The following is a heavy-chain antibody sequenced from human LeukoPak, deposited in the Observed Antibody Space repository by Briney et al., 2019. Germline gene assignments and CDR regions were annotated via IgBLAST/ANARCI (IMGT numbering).Heavy chain of an antibody. CDR2: IYPGDSDT. CDR3: ARGERTGILTTNWFDP. V-gene: IGHV5-51*01. Sequence: GESLKISCKGSGYSFTSYWIGWVRQMPGKGLEWMGIIYPGDSDTRYSPSFQGQVTISADKSISIAYLQWSSLKASDTAMYYCARGERTGILTTNWFDPWGQGTLVTVSS. D-gene: IGHD3-9*01. J-gene: IGHJ5*02. CDR1: GYSFTSYW.